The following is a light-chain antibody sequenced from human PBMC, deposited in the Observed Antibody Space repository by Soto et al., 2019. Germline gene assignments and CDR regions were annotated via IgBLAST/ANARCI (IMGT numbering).Light chain of an antibody. CDR2: DAS. CDR1: QTIGKY. J-gene: IGKJ1*01. V-gene: IGKV1-39*01. Sequence: DIQMTQSPSPLSATVGDRVTITCRASQTIGKYLNWYQQKPGRAPKLLIYDASYIQSGVPSRFSGSASGTDFTLSISSLQPDDFATYYCQHYNSYSEAFGQGTKVDIK. CDR3: QHYNSYSEA.